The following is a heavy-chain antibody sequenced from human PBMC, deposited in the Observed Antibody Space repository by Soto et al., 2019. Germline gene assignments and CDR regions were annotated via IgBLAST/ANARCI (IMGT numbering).Heavy chain of an antibody. CDR1: GFIFSSFG. Sequence: QVQLVESGGGVVQPGRSLRLSCAASGFIFSSFGMHWVRQAPGKGLEWVAVISYDGSNKYYTDSVKGRFTISRDHSKNTLYLQMNSLRAEDTAVFYCAKSGGDSEAGFDYWGQGTLVTVSS. V-gene: IGHV3-30*18. CDR2: ISYDGSNK. D-gene: IGHD2-21*02. J-gene: IGHJ4*02. CDR3: AKSGGDSEAGFDY.